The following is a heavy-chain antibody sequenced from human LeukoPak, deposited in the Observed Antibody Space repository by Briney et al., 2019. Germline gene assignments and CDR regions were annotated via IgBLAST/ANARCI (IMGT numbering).Heavy chain of an antibody. CDR2: IHPNGRDA. CDR3: SGHYGPGPV. D-gene: IGHD3-10*01. J-gene: IGHJ4*02. V-gene: IGHV1-2*02. CDR1: GYSFTDHH. Sequence: ASVRVSCKASGYSFTDHHIHWVQQAPGQGLEWMGWIHPNGRDAQYAQKFQGRMTMTTDTSITTAYMELNRVTSDDTAIYYCSGHYGPGPVWGQGTLVTASS.